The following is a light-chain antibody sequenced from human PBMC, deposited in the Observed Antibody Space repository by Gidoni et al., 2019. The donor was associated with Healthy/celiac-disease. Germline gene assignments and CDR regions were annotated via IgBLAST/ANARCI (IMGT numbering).Light chain of an antibody. J-gene: IGKJ1*01. V-gene: IGKV3-15*01. CDR1: QTVSSN. CDR2: DAS. Sequence: EIVMTQSPATLSVSPGKIATLSCRASQTVSSNLAWYQQKPGQAPRLLIYDASTRATGIPARFSGRGSGTEFTLTISSLQSEDFAVYYCQQYNNWPPWTFGQGTKVDLK. CDR3: QQYNNWPPWT.